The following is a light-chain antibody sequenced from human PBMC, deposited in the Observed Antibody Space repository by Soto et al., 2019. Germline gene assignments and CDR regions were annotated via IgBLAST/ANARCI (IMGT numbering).Light chain of an antibody. CDR3: QVWDSSGDHPSYV. V-gene: IGLV3-21*02. Sequence: SYELTQPPSVSVAPRQTARITCGGNNIGSRSVHWYQQKAGQAPVLVVYDDADRPSGIPERFSGSNSGNTATLTISRVEAGDEADYYCQVWDSSGDHPSYVFGTGTKLTV. J-gene: IGLJ1*01. CDR1: NIGSRS. CDR2: DDA.